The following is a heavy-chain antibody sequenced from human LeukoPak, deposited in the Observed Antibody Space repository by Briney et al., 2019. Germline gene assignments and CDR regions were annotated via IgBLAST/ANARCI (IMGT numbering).Heavy chain of an antibody. D-gene: IGHD2-2*01. V-gene: IGHV4-59*06. CDR2: IYYSGST. CDR3: ARSSTNYYGMDV. Sequence: SETLSLTCTVSGGSISSSYWSWIRQHPAKGLEWIGYIYYSGSTYYNPSLKSRVTISVDTSKNQFSLKLSSVTAADTAVYYCARSSTNYYGMDVWGQGTTVTVSS. J-gene: IGHJ6*02. CDR1: GGSISSSY.